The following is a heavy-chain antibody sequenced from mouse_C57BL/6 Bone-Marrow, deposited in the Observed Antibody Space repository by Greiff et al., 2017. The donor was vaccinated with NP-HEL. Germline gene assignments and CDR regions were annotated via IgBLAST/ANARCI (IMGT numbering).Heavy chain of an antibody. CDR2: IDPANGNT. CDR3: AREGYYGSNY. V-gene: IGHV14-3*01. J-gene: IGHJ3*01. Sequence: VQLQQSGAELVRPGASVKLSCTASGFNIKDDYMHWVKQRPEQGLEWIGRIDPANGNTKYAPKFQGKATITADTSSNTAYLQLSSLTSEDTAIYYCAREGYYGSNYWGQGTLVTVSA. CDR1: GFNIKDDY. D-gene: IGHD1-1*01.